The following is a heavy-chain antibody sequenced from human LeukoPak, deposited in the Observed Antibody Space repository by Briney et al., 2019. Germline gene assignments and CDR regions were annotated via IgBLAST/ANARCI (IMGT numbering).Heavy chain of an antibody. V-gene: IGHV3-30-3*01. CDR3: ARGQYNERSGYRYCFDY. Sequence: PGGSLRLSCAASGFTFSSSAMHWVRQAPGKGMEWVAVISYDGSNKYYADSVKGRFTISRDNSKNTLYLQINSLRAGDTAVYYCARGQYNERSGYRYCFDYWREGALVGDCS. D-gene: IGHD3-22*01. CDR2: ISYDGSNK. J-gene: IGHJ4*02. CDR1: GFTFSSSA.